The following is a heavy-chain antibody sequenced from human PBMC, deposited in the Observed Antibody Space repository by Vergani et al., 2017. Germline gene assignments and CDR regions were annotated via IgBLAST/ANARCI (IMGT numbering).Heavy chain of an antibody. V-gene: IGHV4-39*01. CDR1: GGSISTSSYA. Sequence: QVQLQESGPGLVKPSQTLSLTCTVSGGSISTSSYAWGWIRQPPGKTLEWIGTVFYGGRTSYNPSLKSRVTLSLDTSKKQISLHLTSVTAADTAVYYCARQFWGGGGYRFDHWGQGTLVTVSS. J-gene: IGHJ4*02. D-gene: IGHD5-18*01. CDR2: VFYGGRT. CDR3: ARQFWGGGGYRFDH.